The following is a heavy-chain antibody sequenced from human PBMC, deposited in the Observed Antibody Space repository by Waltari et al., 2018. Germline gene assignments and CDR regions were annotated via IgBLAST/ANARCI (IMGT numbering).Heavy chain of an antibody. D-gene: IGHD6-25*01. CDR2: IYTSGTT. CDR1: GGSITSGSYY. V-gene: IGHV4-61*02. J-gene: IGHJ5*02. Sequence: QVQLQESGPGLVKPSQTLSLTCTVSGGSITSGSYYWSWIRQPAGKGLEWIGRIYTSGTTNYSPTLKSRVTISVDTSNNHFSLKLSSVTAADTAVYYCVREGIYSSAKDARFDPWGQGTLVTVSS. CDR3: VREGIYSSAKDARFDP.